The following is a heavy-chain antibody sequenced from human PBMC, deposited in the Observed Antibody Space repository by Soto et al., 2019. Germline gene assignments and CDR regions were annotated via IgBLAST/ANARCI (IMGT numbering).Heavy chain of an antibody. D-gene: IGHD1-1*01. CDR2: IGGYNGDT. CDR3: PRDPSNTSGNNLYLDY. V-gene: IGHV1-18*01. CDR1: GYTFSRHG. J-gene: IGHJ4*02. Sequence: ASVKVSCKASGYTFSRHGISWVRQAPGQGREWMGWIGGYNGDTKYAYKFQGRVTMATDKSTSTAFMELRSLTSDDTAVYYCPRDPSNTSGNNLYLDYCGQGTLLTVPS.